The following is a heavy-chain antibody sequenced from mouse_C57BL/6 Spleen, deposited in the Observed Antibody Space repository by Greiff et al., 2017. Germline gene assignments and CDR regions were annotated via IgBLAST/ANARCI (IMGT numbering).Heavy chain of an antibody. CDR2: INPNNGGT. Sequence: EVMLVESGPELVKPGASVKIPCKASGYTFTDYNMDWVKQSHGKSLEWIGDINPNNGGTIYNQKFKGKATLTVDKSSSTAYMELRSLTSEDTAVYYCARFYYGSGAYWGQGTLVTVSA. V-gene: IGHV1-18*01. CDR1: GYTFTDYN. J-gene: IGHJ3*01. D-gene: IGHD1-1*01. CDR3: ARFYYGSGAY.